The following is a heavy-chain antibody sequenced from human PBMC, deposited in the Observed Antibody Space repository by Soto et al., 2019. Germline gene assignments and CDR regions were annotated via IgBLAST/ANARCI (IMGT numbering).Heavy chain of an antibody. J-gene: IGHJ4*02. D-gene: IGHD3-10*01. V-gene: IGHV3-30*03. CDR2: ISYDGSNN. CDR1: GFTFSSYG. Sequence: QVQLVESGGGVVQPGRSLRLSCAASGFTFSSYGMHWVRQAPGKGLEWVAVISYDGSNNNYADAVKGRFTISRDNSKNTLDLQMNSRRAEDTAVYYCAPWFGAFDYWGQGTLVTVSS. CDR3: APWFGAFDY.